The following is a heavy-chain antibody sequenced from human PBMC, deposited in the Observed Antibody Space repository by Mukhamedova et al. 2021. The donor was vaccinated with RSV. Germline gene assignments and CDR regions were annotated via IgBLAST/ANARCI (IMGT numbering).Heavy chain of an antibody. CDR3: ARGRYSSSLGFDY. D-gene: IGHD6-6*01. V-gene: IGHV1-46*01. Sequence: VRQAPGQGLEWMGIINPSGGSTSYAQKFQGRVTMTRDTSTSTVYMELSSLRSEDTAVYYCARGRYSSSLGFDYWGQGTLVTVSS. CDR2: INPSGGST. J-gene: IGHJ4*02.